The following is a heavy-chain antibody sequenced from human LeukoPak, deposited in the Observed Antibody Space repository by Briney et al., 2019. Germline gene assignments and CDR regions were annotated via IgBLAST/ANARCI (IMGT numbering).Heavy chain of an antibody. D-gene: IGHD3-22*01. J-gene: IGHJ4*02. CDR2: INNDGSST. V-gene: IGHV3-74*01. CDR1: GFTFSSYW. Sequence: GGSLRLSCAASGFTFSSYWMHWVRQAPGKGLVRVSHINNDGSSTSYADSVKGRFTISRDNAKNTLYLQMNSLRAEDTAVYYCARYYYDRSAYLDYWGQGTLVTVSS. CDR3: ARYYYDRSAYLDY.